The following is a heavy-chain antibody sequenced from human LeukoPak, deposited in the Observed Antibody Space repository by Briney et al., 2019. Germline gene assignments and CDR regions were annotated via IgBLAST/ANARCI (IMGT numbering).Heavy chain of an antibody. CDR2: IYYRGST. CDR1: GGSISSYY. Sequence: SETLSLTCTVSGGSISSYYWSWIRQPPGKGLEWIGYIYYRGSTNYNPSLKSRVTILMVTAKIQFSLKLSSVTAADTAVYYCAKDGTRGTRFGKIPHYFDYWGRGTLVTVSS. D-gene: IGHD3-10*01. CDR3: AKDGTRGTRFGKIPHYFDY. J-gene: IGHJ4*02. V-gene: IGHV4-59*01.